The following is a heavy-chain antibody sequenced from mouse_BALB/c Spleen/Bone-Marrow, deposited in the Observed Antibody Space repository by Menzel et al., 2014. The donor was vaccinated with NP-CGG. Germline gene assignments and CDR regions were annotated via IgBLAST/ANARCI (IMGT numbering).Heavy chain of an antibody. D-gene: IGHD2-4*01. Sequence: QVQLQQSGPGLVAPSQNLSITCTVSGFSLTNYGVHWIRQPPGKGLEWLGIIWAGGSTNYNSALMSRLSISKDNSKSQVFFKMNSLQTDDTAIYYCATHDYDGRFDYWGQGTTLTVSS. CDR2: IWAGGST. CDR3: ATHDYDGRFDY. CDR1: GFSLTNYG. V-gene: IGHV2-9*02. J-gene: IGHJ2*01.